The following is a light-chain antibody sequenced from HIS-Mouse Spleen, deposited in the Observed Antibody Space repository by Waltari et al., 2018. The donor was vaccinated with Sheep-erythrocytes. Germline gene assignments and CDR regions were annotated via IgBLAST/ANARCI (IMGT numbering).Light chain of an antibody. CDR2: DAP. Sequence: DIQMTQSPSSLSASVGDRVTITCQASQDISNYLNWYQQKPGKAPKLLIYDAPNLETGVPSRFSGSGSGTEFTLTISSLQPDDFATYYCQQYNSYSTFGQGTKVEIK. CDR1: QDISNY. V-gene: IGKV1-33*01. CDR3: QQYNSYST. J-gene: IGKJ1*01.